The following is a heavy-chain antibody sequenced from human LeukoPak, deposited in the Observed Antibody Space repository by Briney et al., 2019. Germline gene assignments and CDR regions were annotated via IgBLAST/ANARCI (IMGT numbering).Heavy chain of an antibody. CDR1: GFTFGDYA. D-gene: IGHD1-26*01. V-gene: IGHV3-7*01. J-gene: IGHJ3*02. CDR3: ARDFESWGATTGEAFDI. Sequence: PGRSLRLSCTASGFTFGDYAMSWVRQAPGKGLEWVANIKQDGSEKYYVDSVKGRFTISRDNAKNSLYLQMNSLRADDTAVYYCARDFESWGATTGEAFDIWGQGTMVTVSS. CDR2: IKQDGSEK.